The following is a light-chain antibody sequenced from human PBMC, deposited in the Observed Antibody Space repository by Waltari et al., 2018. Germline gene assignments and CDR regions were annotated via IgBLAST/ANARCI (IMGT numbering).Light chain of an antibody. J-gene: IGLJ3*02. CDR2: AVS. CDR3: SSYTSTDTWV. V-gene: IGLV2-14*03. Sequence: QSALTQPAPVSGSPGQSITLSCTGTSSAVGTYTSFSWYQQHPGKAPKLMIYAVSNRPSGVSNRFSASKSGNTASLTISGLQAEDEADYYCSSYTSTDTWVFGGGTKLTVL. CDR1: SSAVGTYTS.